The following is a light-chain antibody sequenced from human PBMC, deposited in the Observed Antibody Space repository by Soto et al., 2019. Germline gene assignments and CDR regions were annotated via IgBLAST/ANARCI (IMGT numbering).Light chain of an antibody. CDR2: EVS. CDR1: SSDVGGYND. Sequence: QSALTQPAAVSGSPGQSITISCTGNSSDVGGYNDVSWYQPHPGKAPKLMIYEVSNRPSGVSNRFSGSKSGNTASLPISGLQAEDEADYYCCSDTSRIPVVFGGGTKLTVL. V-gene: IGLV2-14*01. CDR3: CSDTSRIPVV. J-gene: IGLJ2*01.